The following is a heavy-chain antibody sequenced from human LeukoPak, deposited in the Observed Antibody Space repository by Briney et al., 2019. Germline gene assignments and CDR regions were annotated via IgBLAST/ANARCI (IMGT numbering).Heavy chain of an antibody. CDR3: ARRGSFDY. CDR1: GYNFTSYW. CDR2: LYPGHSDT. D-gene: IGHD3-10*01. Sequence: GGALQISGKGSGYNFTSYWIGWGRQLPGKGLECIVLLYPGHSDTRSSPSFQAPLPISAHKSISTAYLQWSSLKASDTAMYYCARRGSFDYWGQGTLVTVSS. V-gene: IGHV5-51*01. J-gene: IGHJ4*02.